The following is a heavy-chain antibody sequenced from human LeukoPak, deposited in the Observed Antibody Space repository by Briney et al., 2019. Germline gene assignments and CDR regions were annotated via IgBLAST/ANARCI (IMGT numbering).Heavy chain of an antibody. D-gene: IGHD3-10*01. CDR1: GGAFSGYY. CDR2: INHSGST. CDR3: ASPGSGRHAFDI. J-gene: IGHJ3*02. V-gene: IGHV4-34*01. Sequence: PSENLSLTCAVYGGAFSGYYWSWIRQPPGKGLEWIGEINHSGSTNYNPSLKSRVTISVDTSKNQFSLKLSSVTAADTAVYYCASPGSGRHAFDIWGQGTMVTVSS.